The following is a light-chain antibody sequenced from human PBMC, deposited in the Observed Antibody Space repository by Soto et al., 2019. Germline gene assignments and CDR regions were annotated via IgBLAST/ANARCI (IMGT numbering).Light chain of an antibody. CDR1: QSISSW. J-gene: IGKJ4*01. CDR2: DAS. V-gene: IGKV1-5*01. CDR3: QFYDSLPLLT. Sequence: DIQMTQSPSTLSASVGDRVTITCRASQSISSWLAWYQQKPVKAPKLLIYDASSLEIGVPSRFSGSGSGTHFTFTISSLQPEDIATYYCQFYDSLPLLTFGGGTKVDI.